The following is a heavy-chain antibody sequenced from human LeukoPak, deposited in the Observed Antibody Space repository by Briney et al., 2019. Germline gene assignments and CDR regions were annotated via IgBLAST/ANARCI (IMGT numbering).Heavy chain of an antibody. D-gene: IGHD4-17*01. CDR1: GFNFYNYA. CDR3: AREAYGDYLGY. Sequence: GGSLRLSCAGSGFNFYNYALNWVRQAPGKGLEWVAIVSFDGRTQDYADSVKGRFTVSRDNSKNTFSLEMNSLRIEDTAVYYCAREAYGDYLGYWGQGTLVTVSS. CDR2: VSFDGRTQ. V-gene: IGHV3-30*04. J-gene: IGHJ4*02.